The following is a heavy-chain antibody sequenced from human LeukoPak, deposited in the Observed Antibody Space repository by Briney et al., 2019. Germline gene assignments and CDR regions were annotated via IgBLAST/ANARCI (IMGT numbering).Heavy chain of an antibody. CDR2: IYPGDSNT. Sequence: GESLKISCKGSGYSFTSYWIGWVRQMPGKGLEWMGIIYPGDSNTKYSPSFQGQVTISADKSISTAYLQWSSLKASDTAMYYCARRRDLYSGSYYPFDYWGQGTLVTVSS. J-gene: IGHJ4*02. D-gene: IGHD1-26*01. V-gene: IGHV5-51*01. CDR3: ARRRDLYSGSYYPFDY. CDR1: GYSFTSYW.